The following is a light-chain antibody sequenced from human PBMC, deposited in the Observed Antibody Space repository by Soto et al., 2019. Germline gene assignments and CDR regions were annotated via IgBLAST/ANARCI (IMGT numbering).Light chain of an antibody. Sequence: DIQMTQSPSTVSAYVGDGVTITCRASRSITTWLAWYQQRPGKAPKLLIYDVSSLQSGVPSRFSGSGSGTEFTLTISSLQPDDFATYYCQQYNSYSGTFGQGTKVDIK. V-gene: IGKV1-5*01. CDR1: RSITTW. J-gene: IGKJ1*01. CDR2: DVS. CDR3: QQYNSYSGT.